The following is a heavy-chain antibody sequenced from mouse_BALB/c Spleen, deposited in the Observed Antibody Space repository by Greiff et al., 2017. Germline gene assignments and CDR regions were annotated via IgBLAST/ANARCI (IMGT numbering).Heavy chain of an antibody. J-gene: IGHJ2*01. V-gene: IGHV1-54*01. CDR1: GYAFTNYL. CDR3: ARSIPLLGDYFDY. CDR2: INPGSGGT. Sequence: QVQLKQSGAELVRPGTSVKVSCKASGYAFTNYLIEWVKQRPGQGLEWIGVINPGSGGTNYNEKFKGKATLTADKSSSTAYMQLSSLTSDDSAVYFCARSIPLLGDYFDYWGQGTTLTVSS. D-gene: IGHD4-1*01.